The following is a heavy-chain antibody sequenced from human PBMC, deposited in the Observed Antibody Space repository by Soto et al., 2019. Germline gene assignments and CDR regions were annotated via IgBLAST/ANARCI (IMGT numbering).Heavy chain of an antibody. D-gene: IGHD4-17*01. Sequence: PSETLSLTCNVSGGSIYTYYWNWIRQSPGKGLEWIGYISDGGSTYYNPSLKSRVTISVDTSKSQVSLRLSSVTAPDTAVYYCVRQVGDYYFDQWGQGTLVTVSS. CDR1: GGSIYTYY. CDR3: VRQVGDYYFDQ. J-gene: IGHJ4*02. CDR2: ISDGGST. V-gene: IGHV4-59*01.